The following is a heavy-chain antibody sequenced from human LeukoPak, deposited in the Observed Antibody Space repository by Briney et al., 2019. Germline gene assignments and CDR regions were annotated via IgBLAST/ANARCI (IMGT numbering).Heavy chain of an antibody. CDR3: ARESFIAAAVQAFDI. J-gene: IGHJ3*02. CDR2: IYYSGST. V-gene: IGHV4-31*03. Sequence: SQTLSLTCTVSGGSISSGGYYWSWIRQHPGKGLEWIGYIYYSGSTCYNPSLKSRVTISVDTSKNQFSLKLSSVTATDTAVYYCARESFIAAAVQAFDIWGQGTMVTVSS. CDR1: GGSISSGGYY. D-gene: IGHD6-13*01.